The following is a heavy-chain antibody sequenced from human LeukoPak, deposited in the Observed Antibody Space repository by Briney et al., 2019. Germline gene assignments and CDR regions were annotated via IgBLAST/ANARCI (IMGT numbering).Heavy chain of an antibody. J-gene: IGHJ4*02. CDR2: INHSGTT. Sequence: SETLSLTYAVDGGSLSGSYWTWIRQPPGKGLEWIGEINHSGTTKYNPSLKSRLTISADPSKNQFSLKLSSVTAADTAMYYCCCANSKLLAGNRDYWGQGTLVTVSS. D-gene: IGHD6-19*01. CDR3: CCANSKLLAGNRDY. CDR1: GGSLSGSY. V-gene: IGHV4-34*01.